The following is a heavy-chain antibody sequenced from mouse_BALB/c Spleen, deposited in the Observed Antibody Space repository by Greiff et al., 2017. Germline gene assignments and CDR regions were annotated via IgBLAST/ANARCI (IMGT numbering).Heavy chain of an antibody. J-gene: IGHJ4*01. CDR2: INSNGGST. CDR3: ARDNVYAMDY. V-gene: IGHV5-6-3*01. Sequence: EVKVVESGGGLVQPGGSLKLSCAASGFTFSSYGMSWVRQTPDKRLELVATINSNGGSTYYPDSVKGRFTISRDNAKNTLYLQMSSLKSEDTAMYYCARDNVYAMDYWGQGTSVTVSS. CDR1: GFTFSSYG.